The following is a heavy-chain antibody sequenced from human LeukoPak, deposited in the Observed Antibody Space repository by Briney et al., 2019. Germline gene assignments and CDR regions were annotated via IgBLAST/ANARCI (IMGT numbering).Heavy chain of an antibody. CDR2: IWYDGSNK. V-gene: IGHV3-33*01. Sequence: GRSLRLSCTASGFTFSSYGMHWVRRAPGKGLEWVAVIWYDGSNKYYADSVKGRFTISRDNSKNTLYLQMNSLRAEDTAVYYCARAGYSGYDFVYYYGMDVWGQGTTVTLSS. D-gene: IGHD5-12*01. CDR3: ARAGYSGYDFVYYYGMDV. J-gene: IGHJ6*02. CDR1: GFTFSSYG.